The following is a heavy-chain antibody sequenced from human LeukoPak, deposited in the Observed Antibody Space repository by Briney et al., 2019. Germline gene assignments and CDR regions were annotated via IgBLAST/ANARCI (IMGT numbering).Heavy chain of an antibody. V-gene: IGHV1-69*04. CDR3: ARSSKGYCSSTSCPETVNNWFDP. CDR2: IIPILGIA. Sequence: ASVKVSCKASGYTFTSYGISWVRQAPGQGLEWMGRIIPILGIANYAQKFQGRVTITADKSTSTAYMELSSLRSEDMAVYYCARSSKGYCSSTSCPETVNNWFDPWGQGTLVTVSS. D-gene: IGHD2-2*01. CDR1: GYTFTSYG. J-gene: IGHJ5*02.